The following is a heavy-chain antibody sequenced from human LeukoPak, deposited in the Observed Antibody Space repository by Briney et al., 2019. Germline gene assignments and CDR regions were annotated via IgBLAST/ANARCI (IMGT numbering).Heavy chain of an antibody. CDR1: DTSINTYY. Sequence: NPSETLSLTCTVSDTSINTYYWSWIRQPAGKGLEWIGHIYATGTTNYNPSLKSRVSMSIDTSKNQISLNLRSVTAADTAVYYCAKVAKYYYGPETYFFFENWGQGTLVTVSS. V-gene: IGHV4-4*07. J-gene: IGHJ4*02. CDR2: IYATGTT. D-gene: IGHD3-10*01. CDR3: AKVAKYYYGPETYFFFEN.